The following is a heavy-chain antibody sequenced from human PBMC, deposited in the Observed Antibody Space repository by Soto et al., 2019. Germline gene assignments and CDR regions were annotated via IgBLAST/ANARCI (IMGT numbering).Heavy chain of an antibody. Sequence: GGSLRLSCAASGFTFSSYAMNWVRQAPGKGLEWVSGISGRGGSTYYADSVKGRFTISRDNSKNTLYLQMNSLRAEDTAIYYCSKSSAWSITQYHFDYWGQGTLVTVSS. J-gene: IGHJ4*02. D-gene: IGHD6-19*01. CDR2: ISGRGGST. V-gene: IGHV3-23*01. CDR3: SKSSAWSITQYHFDY. CDR1: GFTFSSYA.